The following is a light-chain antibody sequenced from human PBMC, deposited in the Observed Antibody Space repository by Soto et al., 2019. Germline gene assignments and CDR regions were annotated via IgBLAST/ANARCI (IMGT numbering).Light chain of an antibody. CDR2: GAS. CDR3: QGHSTYPRT. V-gene: IGKV1-9*01. CDR1: QDISSY. Sequence: IQVTQSPSSLSASVGDRVTITCRASQDISSYLAWYQQKPGKAPKNLIYGASTLQSGVPSRFSGSGSGTEFTLTISSLQPEDFATYYCQGHSTYPRTFGPGTKVDIK. J-gene: IGKJ1*01.